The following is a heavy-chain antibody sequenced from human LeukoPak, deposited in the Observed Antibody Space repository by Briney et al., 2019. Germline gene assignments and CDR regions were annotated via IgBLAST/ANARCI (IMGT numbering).Heavy chain of an antibody. D-gene: IGHD3-3*01. CDR2: LYYSGST. CDR1: GGSISSYY. Sequence: SATLSLTCTVSGGSISSYYWCWIRQPPGKGLEWIGCLYYSGSTDYTPSLKSRVTISVDTSKNQFSLKLSSVTAADTAVYYCARRASAYYHFFGYWGRGALVTVSS. CDR3: ARRASAYYHFFGY. V-gene: IGHV4-59*08. J-gene: IGHJ4*02.